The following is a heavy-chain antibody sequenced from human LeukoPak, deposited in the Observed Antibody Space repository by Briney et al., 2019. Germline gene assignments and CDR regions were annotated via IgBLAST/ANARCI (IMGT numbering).Heavy chain of an antibody. D-gene: IGHD3-9*01. V-gene: IGHV3-30-3*01. J-gene: IGHJ4*02. CDR3: ARGGYDILTGYLDY. CDR2: ISYDGSNK. Sequence: PGGSLRLSCAASGFTFSSYAMHWVRQAPGKGLEWVAVISYDGSNKYYADSVKGRFTISRDNSKNTLYLQVNSLRAEDTAVYYCARGGYDILTGYLDYWGQGTLVTVSS. CDR1: GFTFSSYA.